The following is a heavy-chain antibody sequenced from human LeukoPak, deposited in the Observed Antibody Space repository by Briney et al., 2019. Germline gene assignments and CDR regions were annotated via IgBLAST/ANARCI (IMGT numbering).Heavy chain of an antibody. Sequence: SETLSLTCTVSGYSISSGYYWGWIRQPPGKGLEWIGSIYHSGSTYYNPSLKSRVTISVDTSKNQFSLKLSSVTAADTAVYYCARDNTWIFRYYDILTGPPDHAFDIWGQGTMVTVSS. J-gene: IGHJ3*02. CDR2: IYHSGST. CDR1: GYSISSGYY. CDR3: ARDNTWIFRYYDILTGPPDHAFDI. D-gene: IGHD3-9*01. V-gene: IGHV4-38-2*02.